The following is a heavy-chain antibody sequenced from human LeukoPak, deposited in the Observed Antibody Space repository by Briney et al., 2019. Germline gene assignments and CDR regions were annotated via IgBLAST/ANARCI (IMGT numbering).Heavy chain of an antibody. CDR1: GYLINSGYC. V-gene: IGHV4-38-2*02. Sequence: SETLSLTCSVSGYLINSGYCWGWFRQSPGKGLEWIGGIYSTGDTYDKRSLKRRVSISVDSSKNQFSLKLRSVTAADTAVYYCASRATVANIYFDSWGQGNLVTVSS. J-gene: IGHJ4*02. CDR2: IYSTGDT. D-gene: IGHD5-12*01. CDR3: ASRATVANIYFDS.